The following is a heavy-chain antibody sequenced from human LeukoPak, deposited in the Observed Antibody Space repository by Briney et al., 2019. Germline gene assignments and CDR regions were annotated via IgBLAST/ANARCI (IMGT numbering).Heavy chain of an antibody. V-gene: IGHV3-48*03. CDR1: GFTFSSYE. CDR3: AREGSEHYYYYGMDV. J-gene: IGHJ6*04. D-gene: IGHD6-25*01. CDR2: ISSSGSTI. Sequence: GGSLRLSCAASGFTFSSYEMNWVRQAPGKGLEWVSYISSSGSTIYYADSVKGRLTISRDNAKNSLYLQMNSLRAEDTAVYYCAREGSEHYYYYGMDVWGKGTTVTVSS.